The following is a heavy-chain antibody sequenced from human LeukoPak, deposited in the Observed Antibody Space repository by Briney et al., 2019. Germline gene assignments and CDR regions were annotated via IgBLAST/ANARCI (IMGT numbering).Heavy chain of an antibody. V-gene: IGHV3-23*01. Sequence: GGSLRLSSAPSVFTFSSNAMSWVREAPGKGVEWVSTISGSGGSTYYADSVKGRFTISRDNSKTTLYLQMNSLRAEDTAVYYCAKDAWAVAAANPAWGQGTLVTVSS. CDR3: AKDAWAVAAANPA. CDR2: ISGSGGST. D-gene: IGHD6-19*01. J-gene: IGHJ5*02. CDR1: VFTFSSNA.